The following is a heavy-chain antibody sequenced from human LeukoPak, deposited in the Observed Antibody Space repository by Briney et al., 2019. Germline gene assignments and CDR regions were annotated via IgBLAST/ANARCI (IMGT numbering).Heavy chain of an antibody. V-gene: IGHV3-23*01. J-gene: IGHJ6*03. CDR2: ISGSGGST. CDR1: GFPFISYA. D-gene: IGHD1-1*01. CDR3: AKGMGTYYYYMDV. Sequence: GGSLRLSCAASGFPFISYAMNWVRQAPGKGLEWVSGISGSGGSTYYADSVKGRFTISRDNSKNTLYLQMNSLRAEDTAVYYCAKGMGTYYYYMDVWGKGTTVTVSS.